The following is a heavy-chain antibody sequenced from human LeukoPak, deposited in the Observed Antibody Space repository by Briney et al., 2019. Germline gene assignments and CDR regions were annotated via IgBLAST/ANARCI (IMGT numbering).Heavy chain of an antibody. Sequence: GASVKVSCKASGYTFTSYYMDWVRQATGQGLEWMGWMNPNSGNTGYAQKFQGRVTITRNTSISTAYMELSSLRSEDTAVYYCARGVRGVINQPYYYYMDVWGKGTTVTVSS. D-gene: IGHD3-10*01. V-gene: IGHV1-8*03. J-gene: IGHJ6*03. CDR1: GYTFTSYY. CDR2: MNPNSGNT. CDR3: ARGVRGVINQPYYYYMDV.